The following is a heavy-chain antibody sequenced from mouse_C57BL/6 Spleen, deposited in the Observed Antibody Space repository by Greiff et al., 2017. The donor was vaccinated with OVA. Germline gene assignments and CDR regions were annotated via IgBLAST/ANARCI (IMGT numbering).Heavy chain of an antibody. J-gene: IGHJ3*01. CDR3: TREKDGNPFAY. CDR1: GFTFSSYA. CDR2: ISSGGDYI. V-gene: IGHV5-9-1*02. D-gene: IGHD2-1*01. Sequence: EVKLVESGEGLVKPGGSLKLSCAASGFTFSSYAMSWVRQTPEKRLEWVAYISSGGDYIYYADTVKGRFTISRDNARNTLYLQMSSLKSEDTAMYYCTREKDGNPFAYWGQGTLVTVSA.